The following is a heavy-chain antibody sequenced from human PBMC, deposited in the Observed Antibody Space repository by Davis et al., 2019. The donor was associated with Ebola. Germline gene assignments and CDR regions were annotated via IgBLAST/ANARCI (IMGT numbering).Heavy chain of an antibody. V-gene: IGHV1-2*02. CDR3: ARGQTYYDFWSGYSTPNWFDP. CDR1: GYTFTGYY. Sequence: ASVKVSCKASGYTFTGYYMHWVRQAPGQGLEWMGWINPNSGGTNYAQKFQGRVTMTRDTSISTAYMELSRLRSDDTAVYYCARGQTYYDFWSGYSTPNWFDPWGQGTLVTVSS. J-gene: IGHJ5*02. D-gene: IGHD3-3*01. CDR2: INPNSGGT.